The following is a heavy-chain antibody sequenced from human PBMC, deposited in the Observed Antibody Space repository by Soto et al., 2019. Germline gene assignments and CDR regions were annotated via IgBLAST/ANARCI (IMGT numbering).Heavy chain of an antibody. V-gene: IGHV4-34*01. CDR3: ASLPTSSSWYQPHFDY. J-gene: IGHJ4*02. D-gene: IGHD6-13*01. CDR2: INHSGST. Sequence: SETLSLTCAVYGGSFSGYYWSWIRQPPGKGLEWIGEINHSGSTNYNPSLKSRVTISVDTSKNQFSLKLSSVTAADTAVYYCASLPTSSSWYQPHFDYWGQGTLVTVSS. CDR1: GGSFSGYY.